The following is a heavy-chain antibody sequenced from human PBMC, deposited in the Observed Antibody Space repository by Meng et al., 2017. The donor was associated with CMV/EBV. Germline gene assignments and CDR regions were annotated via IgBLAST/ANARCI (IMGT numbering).Heavy chain of an antibody. CDR2: IIPMRATT. J-gene: IGHJ3*02. V-gene: IGHV1-69*10. Sequence: SVKVSCKASGDTFSKYVTSWVRQAPGQGLEWMGGIIPMRATTNYAQRFQGRVTITADKSTATVYMELNSLRAEDTAVYYCARGYCSSTSCYMGYLGRAFDIWGQGTMVTVSS. D-gene: IGHD2-2*02. CDR3: ARGYCSSTSCYMGYLGRAFDI. CDR1: GDTFSKYV.